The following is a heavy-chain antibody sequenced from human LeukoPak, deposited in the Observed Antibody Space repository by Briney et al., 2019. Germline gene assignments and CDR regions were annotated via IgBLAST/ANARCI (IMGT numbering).Heavy chain of an antibody. J-gene: IGHJ4*02. CDR2: ISNDGSKK. Sequence: GGSLRLSCAASGFTFSSYGMHWVRQAPGKGLDWVAVISNDGSKKYYADSVKGRFTISRDNSKDTLSLQVSSLRTEDTAVYYCAKDRYSYAFEYSDSWGQGTLVTVSS. CDR3: AKDRYSYAFEYSDS. V-gene: IGHV3-30*18. D-gene: IGHD5-18*01. CDR1: GFTFSSYG.